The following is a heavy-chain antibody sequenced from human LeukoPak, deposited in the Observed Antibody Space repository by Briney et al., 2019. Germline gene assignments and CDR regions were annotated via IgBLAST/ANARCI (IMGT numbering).Heavy chain of an antibody. V-gene: IGHV3-23*01. Sequence: GGSLRLSCAASGFSFSSHGMSWVRQAPGKGPEWVSSISSGSDYTFYADSVKGRFIVSRDNSKNTLYLQMYSLRAEDTAVYYCAKIGVIGKWYYDIWGRGTLVTVSS. D-gene: IGHD3-10*01. J-gene: IGHJ2*01. CDR3: AKIGVIGKWYYDI. CDR2: ISSGSDYT. CDR1: GFSFSSHG.